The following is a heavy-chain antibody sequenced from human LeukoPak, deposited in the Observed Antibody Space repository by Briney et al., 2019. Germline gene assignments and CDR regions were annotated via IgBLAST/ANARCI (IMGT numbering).Heavy chain of an antibody. CDR1: GGSISSDDYY. Sequence: SETLSLTCTVTGGSISSDDYYWSWIRQPPGKGLEWIGYICYSGSAYYNPSLKSRVTISLDTSKNQFSLKLSSVTAADTAVYYCARRTTQGDRLDYWGQGTLVTVSS. CDR2: ICYSGSA. J-gene: IGHJ4*02. D-gene: IGHD1-1*01. CDR3: ARRTTQGDRLDY. V-gene: IGHV4-30-4*01.